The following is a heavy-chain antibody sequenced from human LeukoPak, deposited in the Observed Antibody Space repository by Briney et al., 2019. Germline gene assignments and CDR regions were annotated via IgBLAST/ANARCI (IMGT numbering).Heavy chain of an antibody. CDR2: IIPIFGTA. V-gene: IGHV1-69*05. CDR1: GGTFSSYA. J-gene: IGHJ5*02. D-gene: IGHD6-6*01. Sequence: SVKVSCKASGGTFSSYAISWVRQAPGQGLEWMGGIIPIFGTANYAQKFQGRVTITTDESTSTAYMELSSLRSEDTAVYYCARAVRSIAARFGRDWFDPWGQGTLVTVSS. CDR3: ARAVRSIAARFGRDWFDP.